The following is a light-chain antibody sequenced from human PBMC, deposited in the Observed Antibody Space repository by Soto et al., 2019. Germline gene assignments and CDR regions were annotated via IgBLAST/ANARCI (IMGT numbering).Light chain of an antibody. CDR2: GAS. CDR1: QSISSW. J-gene: IGKJ2*01. CDR3: QQYATSSPT. V-gene: IGKV1-5*01. Sequence: DIQMTQSPSTLSASVGDRVTITCRASQSISSWLAWYKQRPRKAPKLLIYGASSLESGVPSRFSGSGSGTEFTLTISSLQPDDFATYYCQQYATSSPTFGQGTKLEIK.